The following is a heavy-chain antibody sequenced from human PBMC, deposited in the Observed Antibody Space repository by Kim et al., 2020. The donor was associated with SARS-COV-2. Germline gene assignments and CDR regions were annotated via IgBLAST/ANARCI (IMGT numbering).Heavy chain of an antibody. V-gene: IGHV4-39*07. CDR1: GDSIRRSNDY. CDR2: IYYSGST. Sequence: SETLSLTCTVSGDSIRRSNDYWGWVRQPPGKGLEWIGSIYYSGSTFYSPSLKSQVTISVDTSNNQFSLKLSSVTAADTAVYYCARDRPLYDESGHPTYYFDFWGQGTLVTVSS. J-gene: IGHJ4*02. CDR3: ARDRPLYDESGHPTYYFDF. D-gene: IGHD3-22*01.